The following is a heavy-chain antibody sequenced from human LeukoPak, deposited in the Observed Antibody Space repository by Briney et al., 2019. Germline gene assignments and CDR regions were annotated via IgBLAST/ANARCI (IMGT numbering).Heavy chain of an antibody. CDR2: ISSSGSNI. CDR3: VREGYSTGQFDY. CDR1: GFIFSDYY. V-gene: IGHV3-11*04. Sequence: GGSLRLSCAASGFIFSDYYMTWIRQAPGKGLEWVSHISSSGSNIHHADSVKGRFTISRDNAKNSLYLQMNSLRAEDTAVFYCVREGYSTGQFDYWGQGTLVTVSS. J-gene: IGHJ4*02. D-gene: IGHD2-8*02.